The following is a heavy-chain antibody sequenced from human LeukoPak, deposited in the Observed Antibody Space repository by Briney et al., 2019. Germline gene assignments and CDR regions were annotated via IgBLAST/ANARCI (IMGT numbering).Heavy chain of an antibody. Sequence: GESLKISCKGSGYSFTSYWIGWVRQMPGKGLEWMGIIYPGDSDTRYSPSFQGQVTISADKSISTAYLQWSSLKASDTAMYYCARRGIAAAGRGPYYYYMDVWGKGTTVTVSS. V-gene: IGHV5-51*01. CDR3: ARRGIAAAGRGPYYYYMDV. D-gene: IGHD6-13*01. J-gene: IGHJ6*03. CDR1: GYSFTSYW. CDR2: IYPGDSDT.